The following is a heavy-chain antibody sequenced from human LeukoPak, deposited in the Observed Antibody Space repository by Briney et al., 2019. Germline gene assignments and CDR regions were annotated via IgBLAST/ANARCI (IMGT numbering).Heavy chain of an antibody. V-gene: IGHV4-34*01. J-gene: IGHJ4*02. CDR1: GGSFSDFY. D-gene: IGHD1-26*01. CDR3: AGVGMVGAPAY. CDR2: VYHTGDT. Sequence: SETLSLTCAVYGGSFSDFYWNCIRQPPGQGLEWIGDVYHTGDTNYNPSLKSRVTISVDTSKNQFSLKLSAVTAADTALYYCAGVGMVGAPAYWGQGTLVTVSS.